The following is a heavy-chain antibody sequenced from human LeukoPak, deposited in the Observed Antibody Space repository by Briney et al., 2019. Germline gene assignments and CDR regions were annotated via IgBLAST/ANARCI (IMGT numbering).Heavy chain of an antibody. D-gene: IGHD3-3*01. CDR1: GYTFTRYY. Sequence: GASVKVSCKASGYTFTRYYMHWVRQAPGQGLEWMGWINPNSGGTNYAQKFQGRVTMTRDTSISTAYMELSRLRSDDTAVYYCARDRESITIFGVVIMSYYYYYYMDVWGKGTTVTVSS. J-gene: IGHJ6*03. V-gene: IGHV1-2*02. CDR2: INPNSGGT. CDR3: ARDRESITIFGVVIMSYYYYYYMDV.